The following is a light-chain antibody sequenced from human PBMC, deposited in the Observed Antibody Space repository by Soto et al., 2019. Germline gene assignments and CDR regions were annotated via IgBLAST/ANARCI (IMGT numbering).Light chain of an antibody. CDR2: AAS. Sequence: DIQMTQSPSTLSAYVGDRVTITCRASQGISSYLGWYQQKPGKAPNLLICAASTLQSGVPSRFSGGGSGTDFTLTISSLQPEDFATYYCQQVYVYPSTFGGGTKVDIK. CDR3: QQVYVYPST. J-gene: IGKJ4*01. V-gene: IGKV1-9*01. CDR1: QGISSY.